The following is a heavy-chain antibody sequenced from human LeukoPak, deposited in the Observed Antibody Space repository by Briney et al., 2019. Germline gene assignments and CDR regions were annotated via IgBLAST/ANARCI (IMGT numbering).Heavy chain of an antibody. CDR3: ARDFGKSYGMDV. Sequence: PGGSLRLSCAASGFTFSSYSMNWVRQAPGRGLEWVSFTSGDSRVTYYADSVKGRFTISRDNAKNSLYLQMNSLRAEDTAVYYCARDFGKSYGMDVWGQGTTVTVSS. D-gene: IGHD3-3*01. CDR1: GFTFSSYS. CDR2: TSGDSRVT. J-gene: IGHJ6*02. V-gene: IGHV3-48*04.